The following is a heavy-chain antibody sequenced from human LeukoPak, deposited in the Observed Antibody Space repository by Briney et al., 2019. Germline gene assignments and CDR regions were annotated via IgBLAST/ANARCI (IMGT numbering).Heavy chain of an antibody. Sequence: GESLKISCKGSGYRFTSYWIGWVRQMPGKGLEWMGIIYPGDSDTRYSPSFQGQVTISADKSISTAYLQWSSLKASDTAMYYCARVKRAITMVRGFDYWGQGTLVTVSS. V-gene: IGHV5-51*01. CDR1: GYRFTSYW. D-gene: IGHD3-10*01. J-gene: IGHJ4*02. CDR3: ARVKRAITMVRGFDY. CDR2: IYPGDSDT.